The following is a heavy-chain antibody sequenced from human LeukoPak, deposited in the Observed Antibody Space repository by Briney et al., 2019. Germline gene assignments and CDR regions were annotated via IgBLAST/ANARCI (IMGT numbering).Heavy chain of an antibody. Sequence: GSSVKVSCKASGGTFSSYGISWVRQAPGQGLEWMGAIIPIFGTTNSAQKFQGRVTIIADESTRTVYMELSSLRSEDTAVYYCARVGSGSYYGYFDYWGQGTLVTVSS. D-gene: IGHD1-26*01. V-gene: IGHV1-69*01. CDR3: ARVGSGSYYGYFDY. CDR2: IIPIFGTT. CDR1: GGTFSSYG. J-gene: IGHJ4*02.